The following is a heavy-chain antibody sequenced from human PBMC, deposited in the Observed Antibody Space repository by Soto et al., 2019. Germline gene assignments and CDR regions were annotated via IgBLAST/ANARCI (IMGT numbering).Heavy chain of an antibody. D-gene: IGHD3-16*01. V-gene: IGHV3-53*01. CDR1: GFSVSNNY. J-gene: IGHJ4*02. Sequence: GGSLRLSCAASGFSVSNNYMTWVRQAPGKGLEWVSIIYSGGSTYYSESVKGRTTISRDTSKNIVFLQVNSLRAEDTAVYFCERANRYFGSFDSWGQGTLVTVSS. CDR2: IYSGGST. CDR3: ERANRYFGSFDS.